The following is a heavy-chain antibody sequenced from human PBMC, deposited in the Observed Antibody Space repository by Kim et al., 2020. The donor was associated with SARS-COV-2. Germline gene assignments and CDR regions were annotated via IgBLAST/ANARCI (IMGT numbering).Heavy chain of an antibody. J-gene: IGHJ4*02. D-gene: IGHD2-2*01. CDR3: TRDQGGYCSSTSCKLGSGY. Sequence: GGSLRLSCTASGFTFGDYAMSWVRQAPGKGLEWVGFIRSKAYGGTTEYAASVKGRFTISRDDSKSIAYLQMNSLKTEDTAVYYCTRDQGGYCSSTSCKLGSGYWGQGTLVTVSS. CDR2: IRSKAYGGTT. CDR1: GFTFGDYA. V-gene: IGHV3-49*04.